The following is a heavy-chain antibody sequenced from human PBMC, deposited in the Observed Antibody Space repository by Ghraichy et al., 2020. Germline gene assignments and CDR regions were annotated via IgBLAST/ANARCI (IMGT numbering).Heavy chain of an antibody. Sequence: GGSLRLSCVASGFSFSVFDMNWVRQAPGRGLEWVASIYSTGKYIYYADSVMGRFTISRDDSENSLYLQMDSLRAEDTAVYYCARRAPYCGSTSCYDCWGQGTLVTVSS. J-gene: IGHJ4*02. CDR3: ARRAPYCGSTSCYDC. CDR1: GFSFSVFD. CDR2: IYSTGKYI. V-gene: IGHV3-21*01. D-gene: IGHD2-2*01.